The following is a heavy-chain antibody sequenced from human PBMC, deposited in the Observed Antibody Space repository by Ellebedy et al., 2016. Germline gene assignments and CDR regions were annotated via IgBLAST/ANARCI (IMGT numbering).Heavy chain of an antibody. J-gene: IGHJ4*02. Sequence: GGSLRLSXAASGFTFSDYYISWIRQTPGKGLEWVTYISPSSITISYTDSVKGRFTISRDNAKNSLYLQLNSLRVEDTAVYYCAGGDYGGNGVDYWGQGTLVTVSS. CDR2: ISPSSITI. CDR1: GFTFSDYY. V-gene: IGHV3-11*01. CDR3: AGGDYGGNGVDY. D-gene: IGHD4-23*01.